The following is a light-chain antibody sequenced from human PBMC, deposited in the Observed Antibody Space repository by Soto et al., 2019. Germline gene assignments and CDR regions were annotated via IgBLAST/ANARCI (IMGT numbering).Light chain of an antibody. V-gene: IGKV3-11*01. CDR2: DAS. CDR1: QSINNY. J-gene: IGKJ1*01. Sequence: EIVLTHSPATLSLSPCERATLSFRASQSINNYLAWYQQKPGQGPRLLIYDASNTAAGIPARFSGSGSGTDFTLTISSLESEDFAVYYCQQHSSWPMTFGQGTKVDIK. CDR3: QQHSSWPMT.